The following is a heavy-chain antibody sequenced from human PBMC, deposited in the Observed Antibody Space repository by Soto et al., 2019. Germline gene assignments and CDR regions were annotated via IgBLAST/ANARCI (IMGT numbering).Heavy chain of an antibody. Sequence: GGSLRLSCAASGFTFSSYSMNWVRQAPGKGLEWVSSISSSSSYIYYADSVKGRFTISRDNAKNSLYLQMNSLRAEDTAVYYCATAMDIVVVVAVDYWGQGTLVTVSS. CDR3: ATAMDIVVVVAVDY. CDR2: ISSSSSYI. CDR1: GFTFSSYS. J-gene: IGHJ4*02. D-gene: IGHD2-15*01. V-gene: IGHV3-21*01.